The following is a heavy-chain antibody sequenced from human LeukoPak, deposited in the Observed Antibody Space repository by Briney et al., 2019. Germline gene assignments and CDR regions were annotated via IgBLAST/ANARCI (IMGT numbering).Heavy chain of an antibody. CDR3: GTSYSSGFDP. D-gene: IGHD6-25*01. Sequence: ASVKVSCKVSGYTLTELSMHWVRQAPGKGLEWMGGFDPEDGETIYAQKFQGRVTMTEDTSTDTAYTELSSLRSEDTAVYYCGTSYSSGFDPWGQGTLVTVSS. V-gene: IGHV1-24*01. CDR1: GYTLTELS. J-gene: IGHJ5*02. CDR2: FDPEDGET.